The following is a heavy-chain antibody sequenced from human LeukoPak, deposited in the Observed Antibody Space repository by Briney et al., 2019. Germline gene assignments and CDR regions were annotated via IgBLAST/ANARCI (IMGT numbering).Heavy chain of an antibody. CDR1: GGSFSGYY. D-gene: IGHD3-22*01. CDR3: GRLDDYDYSAW. Sequence: RASETLSLTCAVYGGSFSGYYWSWIRQPPGKGLEWIGEINHSGSTNYNPSLKSRVTISVDTSKNQFSLKLNSVAAADTAVYFCGRLDDYDYSAWWGQGILVTVSS. J-gene: IGHJ4*02. V-gene: IGHV4-34*01. CDR2: INHSGST.